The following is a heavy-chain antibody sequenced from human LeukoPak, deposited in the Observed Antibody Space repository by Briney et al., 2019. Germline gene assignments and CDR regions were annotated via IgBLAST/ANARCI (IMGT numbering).Heavy chain of an antibody. D-gene: IGHD3-10*01. CDR3: ATAGSPDHYGSGNFFISFGI. CDR2: FDSEDGET. V-gene: IGHV1-24*01. CDR1: GDTLTQLP. J-gene: IGHJ3*02. Sequence: ASVKVSCKVSGDTLTQLPMHWVRQAIGKGLEWMGGFDSEDGETSYAPKFQGRITMTVDTSTETAYMDLSSLRFEDTAVYYCATAGSPDHYGSGNFFISFGIWGQGTMVAVSS.